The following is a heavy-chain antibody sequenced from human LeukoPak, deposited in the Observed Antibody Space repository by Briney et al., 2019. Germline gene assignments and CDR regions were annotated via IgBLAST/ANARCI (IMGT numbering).Heavy chain of an antibody. CDR3: AKEATLTRRYSTYHYNWFDP. CDR2: ISGSGGST. V-gene: IGHV3-23*01. Sequence: PGGSLRLSCAASGFTFSSYAMSWVRQAPGKGLEWVSAISGSGGSTYYADSVKGRFTISRDNSKNTLYLQMNSLRAEDTAVYYCAKEATLTRRYSTYHYNWFDPWGQGTLVTVSS. J-gene: IGHJ5*02. CDR1: GFTFSSYA. D-gene: IGHD6-13*01.